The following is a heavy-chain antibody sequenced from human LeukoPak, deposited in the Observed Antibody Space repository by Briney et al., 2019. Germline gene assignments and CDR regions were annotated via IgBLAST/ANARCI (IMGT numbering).Heavy chain of an antibody. D-gene: IGHD4-17*01. Sequence: SEALSLTCAVSGGSISSSNWWSWVRQPPGKGLEWIGEIYHSGSTNYNPSLKSRVTISVDKSKNQFSLKLSSVTAADTAVYYCARTGNYGDYVVSDYWGQGTLVTVSS. CDR2: IYHSGST. V-gene: IGHV4-4*02. CDR1: GGSISSSNW. J-gene: IGHJ4*02. CDR3: ARTGNYGDYVVSDY.